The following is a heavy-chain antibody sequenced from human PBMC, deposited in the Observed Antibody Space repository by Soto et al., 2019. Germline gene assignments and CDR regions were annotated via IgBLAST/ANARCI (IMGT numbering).Heavy chain of an antibody. CDR3: ARERKYYDSSGYSNWFDS. V-gene: IGHV4-4*02. D-gene: IGHD3-22*01. CDR2: IYHSGST. Sequence: SETLSLTCAVSGGSISSSNWWSWVRQPPGKGLEWIGEIYHSGSTNYNPSLKSRVTISVDKSKNQFSLKLSSVTAADTAVYYCARERKYYDSSGYSNWFDSWGQGTLVTVSS. CDR1: GGSISSSNW. J-gene: IGHJ5*01.